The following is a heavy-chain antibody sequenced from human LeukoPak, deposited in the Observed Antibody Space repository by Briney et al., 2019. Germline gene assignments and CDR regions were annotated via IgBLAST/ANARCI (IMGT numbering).Heavy chain of an antibody. CDR1: GYTFISYA. Sequence: ASVKVSCKASGYTFISYAMNWVRQAPGQGLEWMGWINTNTGNPTYAQGFTGRFVFSLDTSVSTAYLQISSLKAEDTAVYYCARDIAAAGPYYYYGMDVWGQGTTVTVSS. CDR2: INTNTGNP. CDR3: ARDIAAAGPYYYYGMDV. V-gene: IGHV7-4-1*02. J-gene: IGHJ6*02. D-gene: IGHD6-13*01.